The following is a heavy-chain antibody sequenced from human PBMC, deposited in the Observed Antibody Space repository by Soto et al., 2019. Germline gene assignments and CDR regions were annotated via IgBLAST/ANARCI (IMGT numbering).Heavy chain of an antibody. Sequence: ASVKVSCKASGNSFTTYYMHWVRQAPGQGPEWMGIINPSGGRTTYAQKFQGRVTMTRDTSTSTFHMELSSLTSEDTAVYYCAGLYKYDSSGYYDYWGQGTLVTVSS. CDR1: GNSFTTYY. J-gene: IGHJ4*02. D-gene: IGHD3-22*01. V-gene: IGHV1-46*01. CDR3: AGLYKYDSSGYYDY. CDR2: INPSGGRT.